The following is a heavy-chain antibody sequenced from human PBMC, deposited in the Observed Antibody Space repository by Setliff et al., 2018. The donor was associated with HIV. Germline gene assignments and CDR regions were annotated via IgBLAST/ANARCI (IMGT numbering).Heavy chain of an antibody. CDR2: IFHTGST. V-gene: IGHV4-4*02. D-gene: IGHD2-2*01. CDR1: GASISSGNW. Sequence: SETLSLTCAVSGASISSGNWWSWVRQSPGKGLEWIGEIFHTGSTNYNLSLKSRVTISVDTSKNHFSLNVSSLTAADTALYFCARLMPNWDYFDYWGQGTQVTVS. CDR3: ARLMPNWDYFDY. J-gene: IGHJ4*02.